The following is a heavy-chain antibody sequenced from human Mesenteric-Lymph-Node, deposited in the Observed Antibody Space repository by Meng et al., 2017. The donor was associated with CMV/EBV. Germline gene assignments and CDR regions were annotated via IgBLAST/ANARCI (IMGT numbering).Heavy chain of an antibody. CDR3: ARHQRWLKSEGGFNY. Sequence: QVQLQQWGAGLLKPSETLALPCAVYGGSFSGYYWSWIRQPSGKGLEWIGEINHSGSTNYNPSLKSRVTISVDTSKNQFSLKLSSVTAADTAVYYCARHQRWLKSEGGFNYWGQGTLVTVSS. CDR1: GGSFSGYY. J-gene: IGHJ4*02. V-gene: IGHV4-34*01. CDR2: INHSGST. D-gene: IGHD4-23*01.